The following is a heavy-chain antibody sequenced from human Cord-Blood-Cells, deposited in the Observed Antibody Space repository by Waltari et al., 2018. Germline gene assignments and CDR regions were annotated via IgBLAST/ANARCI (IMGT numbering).Heavy chain of an antibody. CDR3: ARANSGYDYYYYYGMDV. CDR1: GFTFSSYW. Sequence: EVQLVESGGGLVQPGGSLRLSCAASGFTFSSYWLHWARQAPGKGLVWVSRINSDESSTSYADSVKGRFTISRDNAKNTLYLQMNSLRAEDTAVYYCARANSGYDYYYYYGMDVWGQGTTVTVSS. CDR2: INSDESST. D-gene: IGHD5-12*01. V-gene: IGHV3-74*01. J-gene: IGHJ6*02.